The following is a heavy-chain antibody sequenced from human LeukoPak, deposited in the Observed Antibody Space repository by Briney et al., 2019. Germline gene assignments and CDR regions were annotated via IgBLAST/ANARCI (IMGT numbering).Heavy chain of an antibody. V-gene: IGHV1-18*01. CDR2: ISVYNGNT. Sequence: GASVKFSYKASGYTFTSYGISWVRQAPGQGLEWMGWISVYNGNTNYAQKLQGRVTMTTDTSTSTAYMELRSLRSDDTAVYYCARTSYYYDSSGYHADAFDIWGQGTMVTVSS. J-gene: IGHJ3*02. CDR1: GYTFTSYG. D-gene: IGHD3-22*01. CDR3: ARTSYYYDSSGYHADAFDI.